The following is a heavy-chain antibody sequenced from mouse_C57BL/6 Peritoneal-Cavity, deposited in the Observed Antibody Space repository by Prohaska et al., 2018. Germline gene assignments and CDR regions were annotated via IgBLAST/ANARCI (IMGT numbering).Heavy chain of an antibody. J-gene: IGHJ3*01. CDR1: VIDFSRYW. V-gene: IGHV4-1*01. Sequence: EVKLLQSGGGLVQPGGSLKLSCAASVIDFSRYWMSWVRRAPGKGLEWIGESNPDSSTINYAPSLKDKLIISRDNAKNTLYLQMSKVRSEDTALYYCATYYSNYWFAYWGQGTLVTVSA. D-gene: IGHD2-5*01. CDR2: SNPDSSTI. CDR3: ATYYSNYWFAY.